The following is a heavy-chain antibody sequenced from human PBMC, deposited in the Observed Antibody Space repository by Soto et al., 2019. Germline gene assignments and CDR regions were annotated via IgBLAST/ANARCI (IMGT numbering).Heavy chain of an antibody. CDR2: ISAYNGNT. CDR1: GYTFTSYG. CDR3: ARVMRYYGSGSYGPVDY. J-gene: IGHJ4*02. D-gene: IGHD3-10*01. Sequence: ASVKGSCKASGYTFTSYGISWVRQAPGQGLEWMGWISAYNGNTNYAQKLQGRVTMTTDTSTSTAYMELRSLRSDDTAVYYCARVMRYYGSGSYGPVDYWGQGTLVTVSS. V-gene: IGHV1-18*01.